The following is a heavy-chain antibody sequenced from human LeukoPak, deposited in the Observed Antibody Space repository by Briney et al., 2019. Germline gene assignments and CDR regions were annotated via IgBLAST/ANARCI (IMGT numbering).Heavy chain of an antibody. CDR3: ARDRDVDDFDY. J-gene: IGHJ4*01. Sequence: SETLSLTCSVSGYSISSGYYWGWIRQPPGKGLEWIGSIYLSGSTYYNPSLESRVTISVDTSKNQLSLKLNSVTAADTAVYHCARDRDVDDFDYWGRGTLVIVSS. D-gene: IGHD2-15*01. CDR2: IYLSGST. V-gene: IGHV4-38-2*02. CDR1: GYSISSGYY.